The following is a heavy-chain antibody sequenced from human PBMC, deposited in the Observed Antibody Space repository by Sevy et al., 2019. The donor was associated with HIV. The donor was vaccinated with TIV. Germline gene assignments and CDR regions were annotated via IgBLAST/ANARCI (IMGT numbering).Heavy chain of an antibody. CDR1: GGSFSGYY. V-gene: IGHV4-34*01. J-gene: IGHJ4*02. CDR2: INHSGST. Sequence: SETLSLTCAVYGGSFSGYYWSLIRQPPGKGLEWSGEINHSGSTNYNPSLKSRVTISVDTSKNQFSLKLSSVTAADTAVYYCARGRRDSSGYCHFDYWGQGTLVTVSS. CDR3: ARGRRDSSGYCHFDY. D-gene: IGHD3-22*01.